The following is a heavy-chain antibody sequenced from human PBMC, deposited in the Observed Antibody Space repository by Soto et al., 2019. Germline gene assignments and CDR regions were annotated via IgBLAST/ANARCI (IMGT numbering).Heavy chain of an antibody. CDR3: ARIRDYSSGYSRAQYYFDY. Sequence: SETLSLTCTVSGGSISSGGYYWSWIRQHPGKGLEWIGYIYYSGSTYYNPSLKSRVTISVDTSKNQFSLKLSSVTAADTAVYYCARIRDYSSGYSRAQYYFDYWGQGTLVTVS. D-gene: IGHD3-22*01. CDR1: GGSISSGGYY. V-gene: IGHV4-31*03. CDR2: IYYSGST. J-gene: IGHJ4*02.